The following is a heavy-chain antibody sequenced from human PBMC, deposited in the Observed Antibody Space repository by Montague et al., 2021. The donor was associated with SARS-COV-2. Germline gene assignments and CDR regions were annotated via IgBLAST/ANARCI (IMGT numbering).Heavy chain of an antibody. D-gene: IGHD1-14*01. Sequence: QSGAEVKKPGDSLKMSCKASWYIFSTYWIGWVRQMPVKGLEWMGSIYPGDFDTRYSPSFQGQVTISADKSISTAYLQWSSLKASDTAMYYCARLSSVSPTGSNWFDPWGQGTLVTVSS. CDR3: ARLSSVSPTGSNWFDP. CDR2: IYPGDFDT. CDR1: WYIFSTYW. V-gene: IGHV5-51*01. J-gene: IGHJ5*02.